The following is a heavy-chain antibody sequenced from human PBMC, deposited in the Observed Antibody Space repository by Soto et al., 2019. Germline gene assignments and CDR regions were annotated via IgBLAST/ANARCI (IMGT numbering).Heavy chain of an antibody. Sequence: SETLSLTCTVSGGSISSYYWSWIRQPPGKGLEWIGYIYYSGSTNYNPSLKSRVTISVDTSKNQFSLKLSSVTAADTAVYYCAGAAPFWFDPWGQGTLVTVSS. CDR1: GGSISSYY. CDR2: IYYSGST. CDR3: AGAAPFWFDP. V-gene: IGHV4-59*08. J-gene: IGHJ5*02.